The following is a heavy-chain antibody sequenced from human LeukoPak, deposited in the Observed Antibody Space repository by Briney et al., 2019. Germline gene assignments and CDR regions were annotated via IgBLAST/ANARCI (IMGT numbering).Heavy chain of an antibody. CDR1: GGSISSYY. CDR2: IYYSGST. Sequence: PSETLSLTCTVSGGSISSYYWSRIRQPPGKGLEWIGYIYYSGSTNYNPSLKSRVTISVDTSKNQFSLKLSSVTAADTAVYYCARDRSNNWFDPWGQGTLVTVSS. V-gene: IGHV4-59*01. CDR3: ARDRSNNWFDP. J-gene: IGHJ5*02. D-gene: IGHD2-15*01.